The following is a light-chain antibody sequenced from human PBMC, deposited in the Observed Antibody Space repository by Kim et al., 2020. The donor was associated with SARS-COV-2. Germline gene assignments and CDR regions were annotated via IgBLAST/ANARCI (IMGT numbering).Light chain of an antibody. J-gene: IGLJ1*01. CDR3: SSYTSISTYV. Sequence: QSALTQPASVSGSPGQSITISCTGTSSDVGAFNYVFWYQQHPGKAPKLIIYDVTTRPSGISNRFSVSKSGNTASLTISGLQAEDEADYSCSSYTSISTYVFGTGTKVTVL. CDR2: DVT. V-gene: IGLV2-14*03. CDR1: SSDVGAFNY.